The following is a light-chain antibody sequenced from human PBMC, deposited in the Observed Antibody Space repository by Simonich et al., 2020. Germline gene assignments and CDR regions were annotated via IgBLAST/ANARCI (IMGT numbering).Light chain of an antibody. CDR1: RSNIGNNY. V-gene: IGLV1-51*01. J-gene: IGLJ3*02. CDR3: QSYDSSLSGWV. CDR2: ENN. Sequence: QSVLTQPPSVSAAPGQKVTISCSGSRSNIGNNYVSRYQHLPGTAPKLLIYENNKRPSGIPDRCSGSKSGTSASLAITGLQAEDEADYYCQSYDSSLSGWVFGGGTKLTVL.